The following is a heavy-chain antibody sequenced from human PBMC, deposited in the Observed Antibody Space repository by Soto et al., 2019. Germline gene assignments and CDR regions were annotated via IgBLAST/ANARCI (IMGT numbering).Heavy chain of an antibody. V-gene: IGHV1-3*04. J-gene: IGHJ4*02. CDR3: ASLSYGDYEPANY. D-gene: IGHD4-17*01. CDR1: GYTFSSYA. Sequence: QVQLVQSGAEVKKPGASVRISCKTSGYTFSSYAVHWVRQAPGHRLEWMGWINTANGNTIYSQTFQGRVTITRDTSASTVFMDLSSLRSEDTAIYYCASLSYGDYEPANYWGQGTLVTVSS. CDR2: INTANGNT.